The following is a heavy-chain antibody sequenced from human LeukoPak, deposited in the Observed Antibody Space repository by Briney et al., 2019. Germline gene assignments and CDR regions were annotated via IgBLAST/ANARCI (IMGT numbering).Heavy chain of an antibody. V-gene: IGHV1-24*01. D-gene: IGHD2-15*01. CDR2: FDPEDGET. Sequence: VASVKVSCKVSGYTLTELSMLWVRQAPGKGLEWMGGFDPEDGETIYAQKFQGRVTMTEDTSTDTAYMELSSLRSEDTAVYYCATRSGGRATYYYYYMDVWGKGTTVTVYS. CDR3: ATRSGGRATYYYYYMDV. J-gene: IGHJ6*03. CDR1: GYTLTELS.